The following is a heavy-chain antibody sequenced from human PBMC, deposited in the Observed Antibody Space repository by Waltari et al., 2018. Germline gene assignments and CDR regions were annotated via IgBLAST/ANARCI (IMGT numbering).Heavy chain of an antibody. V-gene: IGHV3-7*01. J-gene: IGHJ4*02. Sequence: EVQLEESGGGLVQPGGSLRLSCAASGFTFSSYWMTWVRQAPGKGLEWVANIKQDGSETYYADSLKGRFTISRDNAKNSLDLQMNSLRAEDTALYYCARDHVFRGDFWSGYYDSWGQGTLVTVSS. D-gene: IGHD3-3*01. CDR3: ARDHVFRGDFWSGYYDS. CDR1: GFTFSSYW. CDR2: IKQDGSET.